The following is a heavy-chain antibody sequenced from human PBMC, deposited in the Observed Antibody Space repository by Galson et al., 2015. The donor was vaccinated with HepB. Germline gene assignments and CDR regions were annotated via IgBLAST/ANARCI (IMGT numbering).Heavy chain of an antibody. CDR1: GFIFSTYS. Sequence: SLRLSCAASGFIFSTYSMNWVRQAPGKGLEWVSSISSSSNYIYYADSVKGRFTISRDNAKNSLYLQMNSLRAEDTAVYYCARGDGSGRTWDYYGMDVWGQGTTVTVSS. J-gene: IGHJ6*02. CDR2: ISSSSNYI. D-gene: IGHD3-10*01. CDR3: ARGDGSGRTWDYYGMDV. V-gene: IGHV3-21*01.